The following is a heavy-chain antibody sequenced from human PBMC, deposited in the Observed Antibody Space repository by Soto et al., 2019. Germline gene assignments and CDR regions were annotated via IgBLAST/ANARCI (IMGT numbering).Heavy chain of an antibody. CDR3: ARDRSSLAIFGVVITPQYYFDY. V-gene: IGHV1-3*01. Sequence: GASVKVSCKASGYTFTSYAMHWVRQAPGQRLEWMGWINAGNGNTNYAQKFQGRVTMTRDTSISTAYMELSRLRSDDTAVYYCARDRSSLAIFGVVITPQYYFDYWGQGTLVTVSS. CDR2: INAGNGNT. CDR1: GYTFTSYA. J-gene: IGHJ4*02. D-gene: IGHD3-3*01.